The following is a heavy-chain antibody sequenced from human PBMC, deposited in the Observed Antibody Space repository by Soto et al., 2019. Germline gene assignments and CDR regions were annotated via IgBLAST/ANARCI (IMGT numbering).Heavy chain of an antibody. V-gene: IGHV1-18*01. Sequence: ASVNVSCKASGYTFTSYGISWVRQAPGQGLEWMGWISAYNGNTNYAQKLQGRVTMTTDTSTSTAYMELRSLRSDDTAAYYCARDKDDSSGYPAWFDPWGQGTLVTAPQ. J-gene: IGHJ5*02. D-gene: IGHD3-22*01. CDR2: ISAYNGNT. CDR1: GYTFTSYG. CDR3: ARDKDDSSGYPAWFDP.